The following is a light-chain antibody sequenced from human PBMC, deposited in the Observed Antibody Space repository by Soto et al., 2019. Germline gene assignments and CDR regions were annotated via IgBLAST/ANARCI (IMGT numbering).Light chain of an antibody. CDR3: QQLNSYPLT. CDR1: QSISSW. V-gene: IGKV1-5*01. Sequence: DIQMTQSPSTLSASVGDRVTITCRASQSISSWLAWYQQKPGKAPKLLIYDASSLESGVPSRFSGSGSGPEFTLTISSLQPDDFETYYCQQLNSYPLTFGVGTKVDIX. J-gene: IGKJ4*01. CDR2: DAS.